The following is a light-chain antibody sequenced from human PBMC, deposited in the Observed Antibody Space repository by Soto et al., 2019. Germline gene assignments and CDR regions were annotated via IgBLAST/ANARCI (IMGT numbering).Light chain of an antibody. Sequence: EVVLTQSPGTVSLYKGERATLSCRASQTVTRSYLAWYQHKPGQAPRLLISGISRRAPGIPDRFSGSGSGTDFTLTISRLEPEDFAVYYCQQYGSSPWTFGQGSIVDIK. V-gene: IGKV3-20*01. J-gene: IGKJ1*01. CDR1: QTVTRSY. CDR2: GIS. CDR3: QQYGSSPWT.